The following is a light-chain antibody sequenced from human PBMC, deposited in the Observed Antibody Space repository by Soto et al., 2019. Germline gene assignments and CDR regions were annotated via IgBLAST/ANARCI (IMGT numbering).Light chain of an antibody. CDR2: AVS. Sequence: QSALPQPASVSGSPGQSITISWTGTSSDVGGYNYVSWYQQHPGKAPKLIIFAVSDRPSGVSNRFSGSKSGNTASLTISGLQAEDEAHYYCCSYASGSTRVFGGGTKLTVL. V-gene: IGLV2-14*03. CDR1: SSDVGGYNY. J-gene: IGLJ3*02. CDR3: CSYASGSTRV.